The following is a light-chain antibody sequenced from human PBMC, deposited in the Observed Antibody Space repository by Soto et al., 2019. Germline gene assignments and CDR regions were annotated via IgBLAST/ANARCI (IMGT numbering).Light chain of an antibody. J-gene: IGKJ1*01. Sequence: DIQMTQSPSTLSTSVGARITRTCRTSQSVNKWLAWFQQKPGKVPKLLIFDASTLQIGVPSRFGGGGSGTEFTLTISGLQPDDFATYYCQQYNSYSPWTVGTGTKVDIK. V-gene: IGKV1-5*01. CDR1: QSVNKW. CDR2: DAS. CDR3: QQYNSYSPWT.